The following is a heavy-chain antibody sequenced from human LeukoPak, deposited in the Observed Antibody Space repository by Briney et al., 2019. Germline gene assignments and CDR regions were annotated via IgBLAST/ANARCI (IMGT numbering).Heavy chain of an antibody. CDR3: ARDENYYYDSSGYFSY. V-gene: IGHV1-69*05. CDR1: GGTFSSYA. Sequence: SVKVSCKASGGTFSSYAISWVRQAPGQGLEWMGGIIPIFGTANYAQKFQGRVTITTDESTSTAYMELSSLRSEDTAVYYCARDENYYYDSSGYFSYWGQGTLVTVSS. D-gene: IGHD3-22*01. J-gene: IGHJ4*02. CDR2: IIPIFGTA.